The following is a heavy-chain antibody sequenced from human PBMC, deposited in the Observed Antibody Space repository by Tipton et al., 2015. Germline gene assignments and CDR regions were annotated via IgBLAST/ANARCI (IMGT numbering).Heavy chain of an antibody. CDR2: IHPSDSET. J-gene: IGHJ4*02. Sequence: QLVQSGGEVKKPGESLKISCKVSGYTFSNHWIGWVRQMPGKGLEGVGIIHPSDSETKYSPSFEGLVTISADKSTSTAYLQWSSLKASDTAVYYCARRLPYFEWSKVYFFDYWGQGSPVTVSP. CDR3: ARRLPYFEWSKVYFFDY. CDR1: GYTFSNHW. V-gene: IGHV5-51*01. D-gene: IGHD3-9*01.